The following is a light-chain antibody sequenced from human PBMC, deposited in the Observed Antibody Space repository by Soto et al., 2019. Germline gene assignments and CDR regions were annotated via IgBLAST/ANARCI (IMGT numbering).Light chain of an antibody. V-gene: IGLV2-23*02. Sequence: LTEPASVSGSPGQSITISCTGTSSDVGSYNLVSWYQQHPGKAPKLMIYEVSKRPSGVSNRFSGSKSGNTASLTISGLQAEDEADYYCCSYAGSSTYVFGTGTKVTVL. CDR2: EVS. J-gene: IGLJ1*01. CDR3: CSYAGSSTYV. CDR1: SSDVGSYNL.